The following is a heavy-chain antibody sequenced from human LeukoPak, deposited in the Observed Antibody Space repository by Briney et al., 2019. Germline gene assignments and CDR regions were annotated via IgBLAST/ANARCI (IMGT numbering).Heavy chain of an antibody. J-gene: IGHJ4*02. CDR2: INPSGGST. CDR3: ARDRYSSSWYREGYVDY. Sequence: WASVKVSCKASGYTFTSCYMHWVRQAPGQGLEWMGIINPSGGSTSYAQKFQGRVTMTRDTSTSTVYMELSSLRSEDTAVYYCARDRYSSSWYREGYVDYWGQGTLVTVSS. CDR1: GYTFTSCY. D-gene: IGHD6-13*01. V-gene: IGHV1-46*01.